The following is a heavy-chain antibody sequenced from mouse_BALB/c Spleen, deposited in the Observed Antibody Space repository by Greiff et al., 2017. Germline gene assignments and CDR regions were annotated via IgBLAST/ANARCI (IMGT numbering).Heavy chain of an antibody. Sequence: DVMLVESGGGLVKPGGSLKLSCAASGFAFSSYDMSWVRQTPEKRLEWVAYISSGGGSTYYPDTVKGRFTISRDNAKNTLYLQMSSLKSEDIAMYYCARHEDGYYVIYAMDYWGQGTSVTVSS. CDR1: GFAFSSYD. J-gene: IGHJ4*01. V-gene: IGHV5-12-1*01. CDR2: ISSGGGST. CDR3: ARHEDGYYVIYAMDY. D-gene: IGHD2-3*01.